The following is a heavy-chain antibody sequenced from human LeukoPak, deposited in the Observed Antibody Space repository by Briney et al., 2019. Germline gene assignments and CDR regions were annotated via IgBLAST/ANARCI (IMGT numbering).Heavy chain of an antibody. J-gene: IGHJ6*03. CDR3: ARDMHGDYYTSYHYYMDV. V-gene: IGHV1-2*02. CDR2: INPNSGGT. CDR1: GYTFTGYY. D-gene: IGHD4-17*01. Sequence: ASVKVSCKASGYTFTGYYMHWVRQAPGQGLEWMGWINPNSGGTKYAQKFQGRVTMTRDTSISTVYMELSSLRSDDTAVYHCARDMHGDYYTSYHYYMDVWGKGTTVTISS.